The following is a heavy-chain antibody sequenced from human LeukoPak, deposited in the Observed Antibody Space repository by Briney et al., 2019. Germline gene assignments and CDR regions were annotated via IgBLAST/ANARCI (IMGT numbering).Heavy chain of an antibody. J-gene: IGHJ4*02. Sequence: EASMILSCEAAGVASTDSWMGWFLQAPGKGLEWVANIKQDGSDKNYVDSVKGRFTISRDNAKNPLYLQMNSLTAEDTAVYYCPLYDDWRQGTLATDPS. V-gene: IGHV3-7*01. CDR3: PLYDD. CDR2: IKQDGSDK. D-gene: IGHD3-16*01. CDR1: GVASTDSW.